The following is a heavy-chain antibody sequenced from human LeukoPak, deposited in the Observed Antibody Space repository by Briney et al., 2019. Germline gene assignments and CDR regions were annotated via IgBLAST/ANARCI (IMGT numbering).Heavy chain of an antibody. CDR3: ASGGLPAVIKRMGYFQH. Sequence: SVKLLCKASRGIFSSYSIIWVRRPPAQGLEWMVGIIAIFGTANYAQKFQGRVTITTGECTSTAYMEMSSLRSEDTAVYYCASGGLPAVIKRMGYFQHWGEGNLVSVSS. D-gene: IGHD2-2*02. J-gene: IGHJ1*01. CDR2: IIAIFGTA. CDR1: RGIFSSYS. V-gene: IGHV1-69*05.